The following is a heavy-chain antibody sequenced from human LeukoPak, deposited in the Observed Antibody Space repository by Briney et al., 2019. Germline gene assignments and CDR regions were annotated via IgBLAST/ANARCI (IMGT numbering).Heavy chain of an antibody. CDR3: ARDKGTSYLSSFDY. D-gene: IGHD6-6*01. Sequence: GASVKVSCKASGYTFTTYGITWVRQAPGQGLEWMGWISAYNGNTNYAQKLQGRVTMTTDTSTSTAYMELRSLTSDDTAVYYCARDKGTSYLSSFDYWGQGTLVTVSS. CDR2: ISAYNGNT. J-gene: IGHJ4*02. CDR1: GYTFTTYG. V-gene: IGHV1-18*01.